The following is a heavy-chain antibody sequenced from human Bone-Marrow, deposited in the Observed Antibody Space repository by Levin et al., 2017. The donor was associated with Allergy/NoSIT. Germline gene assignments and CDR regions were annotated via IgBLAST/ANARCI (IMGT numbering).Heavy chain of an antibody. CDR3: ATRPRGANTFYGVFDC. J-gene: IGHJ4*02. CDR2: VHYSGNS. D-gene: IGHD4/OR15-4a*01. Sequence: SETLSLSCSVSGDSISDYYWSWIRQPPGKGLEWIGYVHYSGNSDYNPSLKSRVTMSIDTSKKQVSLNLSSVTAADTAVYYCATRPRGANTFYGVFDCWGRGTLVTVSS. V-gene: IGHV4-59*08. CDR1: GDSISDYY.